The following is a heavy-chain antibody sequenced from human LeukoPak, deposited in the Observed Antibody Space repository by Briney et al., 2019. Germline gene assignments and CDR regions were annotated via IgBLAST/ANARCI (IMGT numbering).Heavy chain of an antibody. CDR1: GLSFNDYD. J-gene: IGHJ5*02. D-gene: IGHD2-2*01. CDR2: INARGDT. V-gene: IGHV4-34*01. CDR3: ARGQVPAARGYDWFDP. Sequence: SETLSLTCAVSGLSFNDYDCNWVRQPPGKGLEWIGEINARGDTNFNPSLKSRVTISVDTSKSQFSLSLTTKIAADTAVYDYARGQVPAARGYDWFDPWGQGTLVTVSS.